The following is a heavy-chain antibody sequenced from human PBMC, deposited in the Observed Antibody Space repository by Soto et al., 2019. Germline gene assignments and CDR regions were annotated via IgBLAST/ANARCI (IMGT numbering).Heavy chain of an antibody. V-gene: IGHV4-31*03. J-gene: IGHJ6*02. Sequence: QVQLQESGPGLVKPSQTLSLTCTVSGGSISSGGYYWSWIRQHPGKGLEWIGYIYYSGSTYYNPSLKSRVTISVDTSKNQFSLKLSSVTAADTAVYYCARAHLTPVPTLWDYYYYGMDVWGQGTTVTVSS. D-gene: IGHD4-17*01. CDR1: GGSISSGGYY. CDR2: IYYSGST. CDR3: ARAHLTPVPTLWDYYYYGMDV.